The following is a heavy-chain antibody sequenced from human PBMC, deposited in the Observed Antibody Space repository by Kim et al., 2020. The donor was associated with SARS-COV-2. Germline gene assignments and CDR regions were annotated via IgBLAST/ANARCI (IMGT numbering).Heavy chain of an antibody. CDR1: GYTLTELS. CDR2: FDPEDGET. CDR3: ATDMGFWSGTIYYYYYGMDV. D-gene: IGHD3-3*01. J-gene: IGHJ6*02. V-gene: IGHV1-24*01. Sequence: ASVKVSCKVSGYTLTELSMHWVRQAPGKGLEWMGGFDPEDGETIYAQKFQGRVTMTEDTSTDTAYMELSSLRSEDTAVYYCATDMGFWSGTIYYYYYGMDVWGQGTTVTVSS.